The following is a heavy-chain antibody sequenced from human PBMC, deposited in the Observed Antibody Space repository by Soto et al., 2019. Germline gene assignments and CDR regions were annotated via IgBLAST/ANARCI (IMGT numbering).Heavy chain of an antibody. CDR3: ERGRTRGRYGFDG. CDR1: GGSISSGGYY. Sequence: QVQLQESRPGLVKPSQTLSLTCIVSGGSISSGGYYWSWIRQHPGNGMEWIGYISHSGSTYYNPPIKSRLAISVDTSRNQFTLNLGSVTAADTAGYYWERGRTRGRYGFDGWGGGTTVTFSS. D-gene: IGHD6-19*01. J-gene: IGHJ6*04. CDR2: ISHSGST. V-gene: IGHV4-31*03.